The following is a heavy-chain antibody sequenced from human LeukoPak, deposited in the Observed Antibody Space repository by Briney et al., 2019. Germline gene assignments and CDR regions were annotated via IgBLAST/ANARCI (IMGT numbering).Heavy chain of an antibody. CDR1: GFTFSSYE. Sequence: GGSLRLSCAASGFTFSSYEMNWVRQAPGKGLEWVSYISSSGSTIYYADSVKGRFTISRDNAKNSLYLQMNSLRAEDTAVYYCARRGIISGWYWAYYFDYWGQGTLVTVSS. CDR2: ISSSGSTI. CDR3: ARRGIISGWYWAYYFDY. D-gene: IGHD6-19*01. J-gene: IGHJ4*02. V-gene: IGHV3-48*03.